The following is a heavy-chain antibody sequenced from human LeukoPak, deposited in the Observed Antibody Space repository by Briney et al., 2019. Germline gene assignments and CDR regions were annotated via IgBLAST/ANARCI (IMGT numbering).Heavy chain of an antibody. CDR2: VSSSSSYI. CDR3: AKDSTRDYGYYGMPES. D-gene: IGHD4-17*01. CDR1: GFTFSRYS. Sequence: GGSLRLSCAASGFTFSRYSMNWVRQAPGKGLEWVSSVSSSSSYIYYADSVKGRFTISRDNAKNMLFLQMSSLRIEDTGVYYCAKDSTRDYGYYGMPESWGQGTLVTVS. V-gene: IGHV3-21*01. J-gene: IGHJ4*02.